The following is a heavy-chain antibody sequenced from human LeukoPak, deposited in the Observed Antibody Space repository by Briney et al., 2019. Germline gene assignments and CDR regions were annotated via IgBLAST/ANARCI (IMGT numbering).Heavy chain of an antibody. CDR1: GFTFSSYG. CDR2: ISYVGSNK. J-gene: IGHJ4*02. Sequence: GRSLRLSCAASGFTFSSYGMHWVRQAPGKGLEWVAVISYVGSNKYYADSVKGRFTISRDNSKNTLYLQMNSLRAEDTAVYYCAKGTTVTYIDYWGQGTLVTVSS. CDR3: AKGTTVTYIDY. D-gene: IGHD4-17*01. V-gene: IGHV3-30*18.